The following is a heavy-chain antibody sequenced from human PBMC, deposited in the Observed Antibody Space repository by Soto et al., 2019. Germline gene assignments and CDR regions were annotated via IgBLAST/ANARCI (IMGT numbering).Heavy chain of an antibody. CDR1: GDSVSSNSAA. V-gene: IGHV6-1*01. CDR2: TYYRSKWYN. Sequence: SQTLSLTCAISGDSVSSNSAAWNWIRQSPSRGLEWLGRTYYRSKWYNDYAGSAKSRIMINPDTSKNQYSLQLNSVTPEDTAVYYCAMGTGTFEYWGQGILVTGLL. D-gene: IGHD1-1*01. CDR3: AMGTGTFEY. J-gene: IGHJ4*02.